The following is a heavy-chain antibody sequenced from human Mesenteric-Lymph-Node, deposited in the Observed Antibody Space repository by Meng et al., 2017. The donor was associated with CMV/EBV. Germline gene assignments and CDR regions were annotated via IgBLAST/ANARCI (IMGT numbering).Heavy chain of an antibody. Sequence: KVSCKGSGYSFTSYWIGWVRQVPGKGLEWMGLFFPGDSQTRYSPYFYGQVTMSADKSTSTAYLQWRSLKASDTATYFCVTQTGLGNDAYDIWGQGTVVTVSS. D-gene: IGHD3/OR15-3a*01. CDR3: VTQTGLGNDAYDI. CDR1: GYSFTSYW. V-gene: IGHV5-51*01. J-gene: IGHJ3*02. CDR2: FFPGDSQT.